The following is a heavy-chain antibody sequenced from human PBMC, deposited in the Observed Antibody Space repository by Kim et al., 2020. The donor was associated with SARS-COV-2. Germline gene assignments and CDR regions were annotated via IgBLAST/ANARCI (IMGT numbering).Heavy chain of an antibody. V-gene: IGHV1-18*01. CDR2: ISAYNGNT. CDR1: GYTFTSYG. D-gene: IGHD6-13*01. Sequence: ASVKVSCKASGYTFTSYGISWVRQAPGQGLEWMGWISAYNGNTNYAQKLQGRVTMTTDTSTSTAYMELRSLRSDDTAVYYCARVKVAAAGGAPPDYWGQGTLVTVSS. CDR3: ARVKVAAAGGAPPDY. J-gene: IGHJ4*02.